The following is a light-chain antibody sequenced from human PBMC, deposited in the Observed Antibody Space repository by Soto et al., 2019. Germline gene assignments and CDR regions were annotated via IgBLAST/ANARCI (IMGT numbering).Light chain of an antibody. CDR3: QQYGGSPSIT. J-gene: IGKJ5*01. CDR2: GEA. V-gene: IGKV3-20*01. CDR1: QILSSNY. Sequence: EIVLTQSPGTLSLSPGEGATLSCRASQILSSNYLAWYQQKPGQAPRLLIYGEARRATGSPDRCSGSGSGTDFTLAIRRLEPEDSAVYYCQQYGGSPSITFGQGTRLEI.